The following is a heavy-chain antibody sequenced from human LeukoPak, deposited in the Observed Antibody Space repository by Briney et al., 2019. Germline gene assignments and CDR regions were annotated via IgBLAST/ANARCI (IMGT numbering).Heavy chain of an antibody. CDR1: GFTFSCYA. D-gene: IGHD1-26*01. Sequence: GGSLRLSCAASGFTFSCYAMSWVRQAPGKGLEWVSAISGSGGSTYYADSVKGRFTISRDNSKNTLYLQMNSLRAEDTAVYYCAKDFNSGSYSCPDYWGQGTLVTVSS. J-gene: IGHJ4*02. CDR2: ISGSGGST. V-gene: IGHV3-23*01. CDR3: AKDFNSGSYSCPDY.